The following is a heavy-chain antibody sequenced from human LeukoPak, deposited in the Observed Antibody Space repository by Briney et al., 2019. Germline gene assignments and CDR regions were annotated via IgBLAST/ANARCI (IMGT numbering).Heavy chain of an antibody. CDR2: INSNKGDT. J-gene: IGHJ5*01. V-gene: IGHV1-2*02. CDR3: ARDIAPSGAWWLDS. CDR1: GYTFTDYF. D-gene: IGHD6-13*01. Sequence: ASVKVSCKTSGYTFTDYFIHWVRQAPGQGLEWMGCINSNKGDTHYAQKFQGRATMTRDTSISTACMEVNRLTSDDTAFYYCARDIAPSGAWWLDSWGQGTLVTVSS.